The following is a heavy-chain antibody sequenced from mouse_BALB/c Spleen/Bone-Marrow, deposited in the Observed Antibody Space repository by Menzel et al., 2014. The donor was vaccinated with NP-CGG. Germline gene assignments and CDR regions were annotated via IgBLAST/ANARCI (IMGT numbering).Heavy chain of an antibody. CDR2: IRNKANGYTT. J-gene: IGHJ4*01. D-gene: IGHD2-12*01. CDR3: ARNYDGAMDY. CDR1: GFTFTDYY. Sequence: EVMLVESGGGSVQPGGSLRLSCATSGFTFTDYYMSWVRQPPGKALEWLGFIRNKANGYTTEYSASVKGRFTISRDNSQSILYLQMNTLRAEDSATYYCARNYDGAMDYWGQGTSVTVSS. V-gene: IGHV7-3*02.